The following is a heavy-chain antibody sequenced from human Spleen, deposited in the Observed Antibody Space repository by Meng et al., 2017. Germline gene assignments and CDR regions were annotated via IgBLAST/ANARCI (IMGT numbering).Heavy chain of an antibody. CDR1: GITFNRYA. CDR3: ARDYPDYYDSSGYYGWYFDL. CDR2: IWYDGNNK. D-gene: IGHD3-22*01. V-gene: IGHV3-33*07. Sequence: GESLKISCVASGITFNRYAMFWVRQAPGKGLEWVAVIWYDGNNKYYADSVKGRFTISRDNAKNTLYLQMNSLRAEDTAVYYCARDYPDYYDSSGYYGWYFDLWGRGTLVTVSS. J-gene: IGHJ2*01.